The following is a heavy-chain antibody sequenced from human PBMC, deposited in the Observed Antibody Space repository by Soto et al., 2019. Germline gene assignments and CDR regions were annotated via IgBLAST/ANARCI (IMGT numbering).Heavy chain of an antibody. V-gene: IGHV3-30*18. CDR2: ISYDGSNK. J-gene: IGHJ4*02. D-gene: IGHD2-21*02. CDR3: AKDGNYGGNLYYFDS. CDR1: GFTFSSYG. Sequence: QMQLVESGGGVVPPVRSLTLSCAASGFTFSSYGIHWVRQAPGKGLEWLAVISYDGSNKYSADSVKGRFTISRDNSKNTLYLQMNSLRAEDTAVYYCAKDGNYGGNLYYFDSWGQGTLVTVSS.